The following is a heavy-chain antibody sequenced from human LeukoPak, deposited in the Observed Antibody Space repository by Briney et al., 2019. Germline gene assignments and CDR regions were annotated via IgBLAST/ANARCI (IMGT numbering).Heavy chain of an antibody. Sequence: RGSLRLSCAASGFTFSSYSMSWVRQAPGKGLEWGSSISSSSSYIYYADSVKGRFTISRDNAKNSLYLQMNSLRAEDTAVYYCARDPIPVSYYYDSSGYYFDYWGQGTLVTVSS. CDR2: ISSSSSYI. D-gene: IGHD3-22*01. J-gene: IGHJ4*02. CDR3: ARDPIPVSYYYDSSGYYFDY. V-gene: IGHV3-21*01. CDR1: GFTFSSYS.